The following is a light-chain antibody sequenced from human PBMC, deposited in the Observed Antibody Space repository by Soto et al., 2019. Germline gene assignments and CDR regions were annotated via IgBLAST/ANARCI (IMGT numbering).Light chain of an antibody. CDR3: SSYTSSSTPYV. CDR1: SSDVGGYNY. Sequence: QSALTQPASVSGSPGQSITISCTGTSSDVGGYNYVSWYQQHPGNAPKLMIYDVSNRPSGVSNRFSGSKSVNTASLTISGLQAEDEADYYCSSYTSSSTPYVFGTGTKLTVL. V-gene: IGLV2-14*01. CDR2: DVS. J-gene: IGLJ1*01.